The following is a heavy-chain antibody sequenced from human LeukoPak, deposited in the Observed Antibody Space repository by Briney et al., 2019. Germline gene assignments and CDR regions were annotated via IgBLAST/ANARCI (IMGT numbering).Heavy chain of an antibody. D-gene: IGHD3-10*01. V-gene: IGHV1-18*01. Sequence: GASVKVSCKASGGTSTNYALSWVRQAPGQGLEWMGWISAYNGNTNYAQRLQGRVTMTTDTSTSTAYMELRSLRSDDTAVYYCARSMVVRYYGMDVWGQGTTVTVSS. CDR2: ISAYNGNT. CDR1: GGTSTNYA. J-gene: IGHJ6*02. CDR3: ARSMVVRYYGMDV.